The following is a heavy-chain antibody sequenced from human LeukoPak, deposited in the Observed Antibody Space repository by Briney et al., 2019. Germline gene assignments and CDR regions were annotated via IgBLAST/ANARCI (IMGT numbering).Heavy chain of an antibody. CDR3: ARSHENCGGDCYGMDV. Sequence: GASLQISCKGSGYSFTSYWIGWVRQMPGKGLEWMGIIYPGDSDTRYSPSFQGQVTISADKSISTAYLQWSSLKASDTAMYYCARSHENCGGDCYGMDVWGQGTTVTVSS. D-gene: IGHD2-21*01. CDR2: IYPGDSDT. J-gene: IGHJ6*02. V-gene: IGHV5-51*01. CDR1: GYSFTSYW.